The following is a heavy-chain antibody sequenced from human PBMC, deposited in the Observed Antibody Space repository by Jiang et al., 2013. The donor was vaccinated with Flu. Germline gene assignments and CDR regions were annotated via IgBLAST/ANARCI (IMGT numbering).Heavy chain of an antibody. CDR2: ISYDGSNK. CDR3: ARGPYYYDSSGYYLDY. Sequence: VQLLESGGGVVQPGRSLRLSCAASGFTFSSYAMHWVRQAPGKGLEWVAVISYDGSNKYYADSVKGRFAISRDNSKNTLYLQMNSLRAEDMAVYYCARGPYYYDSSGYYLDYWGQGTLVTVSS. D-gene: IGHD3-22*01. CDR1: GFTFSSYA. V-gene: IGHV3-30*09. J-gene: IGHJ4*02.